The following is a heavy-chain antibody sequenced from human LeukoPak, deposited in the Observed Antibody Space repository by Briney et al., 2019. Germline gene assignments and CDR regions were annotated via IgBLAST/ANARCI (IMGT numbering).Heavy chain of an antibody. Sequence: SETLSLTCTVSGGSISSGSYYWSWIRQPAGKGLEWIGRIYTSGSTNYNPSLKSRVTISVDTSKNQFSLKLSSVTAADTAVYYCARGSSRSDCFDYWGQGTLVTVSS. CDR3: ARGSSRSDCFDY. CDR2: IYTSGST. J-gene: IGHJ4*02. CDR1: GGSISSGSYY. V-gene: IGHV4-61*02.